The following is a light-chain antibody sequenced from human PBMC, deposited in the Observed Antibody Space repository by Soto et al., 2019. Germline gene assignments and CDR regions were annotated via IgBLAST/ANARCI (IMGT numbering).Light chain of an antibody. J-gene: IGLJ2*01. CDR1: SSDVGGYNH. V-gene: IGLV2-14*03. CDR2: DVT. CDR3: NSYTSTNTLV. Sequence: QSALTQPASVSGSPGQSITISCTGTSSDVGGYNHVSWYQQHPGKAHKLMIYDVTDRPSGVSNRFSGSKSGNTASLAISGLQAEDDADYYCNSYTSTNTLVFGGGTKLTVL.